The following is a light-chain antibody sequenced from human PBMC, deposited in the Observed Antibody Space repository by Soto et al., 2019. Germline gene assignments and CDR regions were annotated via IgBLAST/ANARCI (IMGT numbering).Light chain of an antibody. Sequence: AIQLTQSPSSLSASVGDRVTITCRASQGINNDVAWYQQRPGKAPELLIYDAATLQSGVSSRFSGSGSGTDFTLTINSLHPEESTHYSCQQFNSMPLTFGGGTTVQI. CDR1: QGINND. V-gene: IGKV1-13*02. CDR2: DAA. CDR3: QQFNSMPLT. J-gene: IGKJ4*01.